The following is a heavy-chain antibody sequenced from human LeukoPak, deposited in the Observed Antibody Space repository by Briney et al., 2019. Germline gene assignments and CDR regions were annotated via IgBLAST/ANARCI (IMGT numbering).Heavy chain of an antibody. CDR1: GFTFTNYA. D-gene: IGHD2-15*01. J-gene: IGHJ4*02. CDR2: ITGSGGST. Sequence: GGSLRLSCAVSGFTFTNYAMSWVRQAPGKGLEWVSAITGSGGSTYYADSVKGRFTISRDNSKNTLYLQMNSLRAEDTAIYYCASRYCSGGSCYNRYYFDYWGQGTLVTVSS. V-gene: IGHV3-23*01. CDR3: ASRYCSGGSCYNRYYFDY.